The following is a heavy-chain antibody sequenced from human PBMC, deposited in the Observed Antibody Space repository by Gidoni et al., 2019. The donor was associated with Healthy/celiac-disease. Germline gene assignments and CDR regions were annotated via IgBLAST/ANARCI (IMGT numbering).Heavy chain of an antibody. CDR2: VDPEDGET. J-gene: IGHJ5*02. V-gene: IGHV1-69-2*01. CDR1: GYTFTDYY. D-gene: IGHD3-22*01. CDR3: ATSFSSAAAPLYNWFDP. Sequence: EVQLVQSGAEVKQPGATVKISCKVSGYTFTDYYMHWVQQAPGKGLEWMGLVDPEDGETIYAEKFQGRVTITADTSTDTAYMELSSLRSEDTAVYYCATSFSSAAAPLYNWFDPWGQGTLVTVSS.